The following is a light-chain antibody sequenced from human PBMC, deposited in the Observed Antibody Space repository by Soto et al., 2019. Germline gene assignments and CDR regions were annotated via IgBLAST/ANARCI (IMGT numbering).Light chain of an antibody. CDR2: DAS. J-gene: IGKJ4*01. V-gene: IGKV3-11*01. Sequence: EIVFTECPATLALSPGERATLSCRASQSVRSYLALYQHKHGQAPRLLIYDASNRATGIPARFSGSGSGTDFTLSIISLEPEDFAVYDCQQRSNWPLTFGGGTKVE. CDR3: QQRSNWPLT. CDR1: QSVRSY.